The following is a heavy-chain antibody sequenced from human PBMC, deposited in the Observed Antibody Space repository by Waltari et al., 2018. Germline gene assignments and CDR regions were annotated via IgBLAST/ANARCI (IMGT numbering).Heavy chain of an antibody. CDR2: IYHSGST. CDR1: GSPISSGYY. D-gene: IGHD7-27*01. Sequence: QVQLQESGPGLVKPSETLSLTCAVSGSPISSGYYWGWIRPPPGKGLEWIGSIYHSGSTYYNPSLKSRVTISVDTSKNQFSLKLSSVTAADTAVYYCARHRAGELGWVPYYFDYWGQGTLVTVSS. V-gene: IGHV4-38-2*01. J-gene: IGHJ4*02. CDR3: ARHRAGELGWVPYYFDY.